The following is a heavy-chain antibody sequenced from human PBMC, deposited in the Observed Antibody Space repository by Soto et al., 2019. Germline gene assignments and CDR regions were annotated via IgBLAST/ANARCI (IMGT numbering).Heavy chain of an antibody. V-gene: IGHV3-23*01. Sequence: GGSLRLSCSVSGFICSSYDMSWVRQAPGKGLEWVSTILVGGSTHYEDSVKGRFTISRDTSKNTVYLQMNSLTAGDTAFYYCAKATATSGGAFEIYGQGTMVTVS. J-gene: IGHJ3*02. D-gene: IGHD1-1*01. CDR1: GFICSSYD. CDR2: ILVGGST. CDR3: AKATATSGGAFEI.